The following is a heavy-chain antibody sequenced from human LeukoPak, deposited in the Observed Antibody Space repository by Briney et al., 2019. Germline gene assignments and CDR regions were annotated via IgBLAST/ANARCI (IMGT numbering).Heavy chain of an antibody. Sequence: ASVTVSCKASGYTFTSYGISWVRQAPGQGLEWMGWISAYSGNTNYAQKLQGRVTMTTDTSTSTAYMELRSLRSDDTAVYYCARRQNYYDTSGYHYPWGQGTLVTVSS. CDR2: ISAYSGNT. J-gene: IGHJ5*02. CDR3: ARRQNYYDTSGYHYP. D-gene: IGHD3-22*01. CDR1: GYTFTSYG. V-gene: IGHV1-18*01.